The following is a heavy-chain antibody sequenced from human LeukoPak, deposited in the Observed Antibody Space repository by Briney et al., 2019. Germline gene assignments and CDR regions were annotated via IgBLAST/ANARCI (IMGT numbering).Heavy chain of an antibody. CDR2: INHSGST. D-gene: IGHD3-10*01. CDR3: ARRNLKYYFGSGRSFDY. J-gene: IGHJ4*02. CDR1: GGSFSGYY. Sequence: SETLSLTCAVYGGSFSGYYWSWIRQPPGKGLEWIGEINHSGSTNYNPSLKSRVTISADTSKNHLSLRLSSVTAADTAVYYCARRNLKYYFGSGRSFDYWGQGTLVTVSS. V-gene: IGHV4-34*01.